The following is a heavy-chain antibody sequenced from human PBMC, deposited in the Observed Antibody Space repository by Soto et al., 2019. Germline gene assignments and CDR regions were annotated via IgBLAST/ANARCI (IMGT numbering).Heavy chain of an antibody. Sequence: PSETLSLTCTVSGGSISSYYWSWIRQPPGKGLEWIGYIYYSGSTNYNPSLKSRVTISVDTSKNQFSLKLSSVTAADTAVYYCARQYLHLGVGLDYWGQGTLVTVSS. CDR1: GGSISSYY. J-gene: IGHJ4*02. V-gene: IGHV4-59*08. CDR2: IYYSGST. CDR3: ARQYLHLGVGLDY. D-gene: IGHD3-16*01.